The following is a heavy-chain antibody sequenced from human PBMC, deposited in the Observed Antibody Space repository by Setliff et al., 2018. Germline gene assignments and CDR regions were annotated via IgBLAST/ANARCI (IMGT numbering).Heavy chain of an antibody. V-gene: IGHV4-4*07. Sequence: SETLSLTCTVSGGSISSYYWSWIRQPAGKGLEWIGHIYTSGSTNYNPSLKSRVTMSVDTSKNKFSLKLSSVTAADTAVYYCARRRTALAFDIWGQGTMVTVSS. J-gene: IGHJ3*02. D-gene: IGHD5-18*01. CDR3: ARRRTALAFDI. CDR2: IYTSGST. CDR1: GGSISSYY.